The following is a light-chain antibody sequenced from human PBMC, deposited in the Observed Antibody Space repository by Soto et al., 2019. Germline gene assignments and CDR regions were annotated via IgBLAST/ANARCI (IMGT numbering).Light chain of an antibody. CDR1: QSVSSSY. Sequence: EIVLTQSPGTLSLSPGERATLSCRASQSVSSSYLAWYQHKPGQAPRLLIYGASSRATGIPDRFSGSGSGTDLALTSSRLELEDFAVYYCQQYGISPHTFGQGTKLEIK. J-gene: IGKJ2*01. V-gene: IGKV3-20*01. CDR2: GAS. CDR3: QQYGISPHT.